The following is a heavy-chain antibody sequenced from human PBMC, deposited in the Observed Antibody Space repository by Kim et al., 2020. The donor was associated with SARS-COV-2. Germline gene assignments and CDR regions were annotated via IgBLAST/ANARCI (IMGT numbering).Heavy chain of an antibody. J-gene: IGHJ4*02. D-gene: IGHD3-10*01. Sequence: ASVKVSCKASGYTFTSYGISWVRQAPGQGLEWMGWISAYNGNTNYAQKLQGRVTMTTDTSTSTAYMELRSLRSDDTAVYYCARETTYYYGSGSYYKTVHAPDYWGQGTLVTVSS. CDR1: GYTFTSYG. V-gene: IGHV1-18*04. CDR2: ISAYNGNT. CDR3: ARETTYYYGSGSYYKTVHAPDY.